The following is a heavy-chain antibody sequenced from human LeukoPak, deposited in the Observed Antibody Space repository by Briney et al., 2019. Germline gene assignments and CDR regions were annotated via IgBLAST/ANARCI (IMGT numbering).Heavy chain of an antibody. J-gene: IGHJ4*02. CDR3: AKGGGTESGGNWAYFHY. V-gene: IGHV3-9*01. Sequence: GGSLRLSCTASGFDFDDYAMHWVRQRPGKGLEWVASITWDSGSRDYVDSVEGRFTISRDNAKNSLYLQMNSLRPEDTAFYYCAKGGGTESGGNWAYFHYWGQGTLLSVSS. D-gene: IGHD4-23*01. CDR1: GFDFDDYA. CDR2: ITWDSGSR.